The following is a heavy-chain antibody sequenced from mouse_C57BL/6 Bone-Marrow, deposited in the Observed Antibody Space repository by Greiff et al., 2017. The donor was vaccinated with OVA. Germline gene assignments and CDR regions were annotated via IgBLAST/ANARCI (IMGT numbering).Heavy chain of an antibody. CDR2: INYDGSST. V-gene: IGHV5-16*01. CDR3: ARDLWYFDV. J-gene: IGHJ1*03. CDR1: GFTFSDYY. Sequence: EVKLVESEGGLVQPGSSMKLSCTASGFTFSDYYMAWVRQVPEKGLEWVANINYDGSSTYYLDSLKSRFIILRDNAKNILYLQMSSLKSEDTATYYCARDLWYFDVWGTGTTVTVSS.